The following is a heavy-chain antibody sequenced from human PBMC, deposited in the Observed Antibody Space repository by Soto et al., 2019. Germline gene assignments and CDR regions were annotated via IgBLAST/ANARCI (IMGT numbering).Heavy chain of an antibody. Sequence: GGSLRLSCAASGFTFSSYGMHWVRQAPGKGLEWVAVIWYDGSNKYYADSVKGRFTISRDNSKNTLYLQMNSLRAEDTAVYYCARQKGDYVLLREYYFDYWGQGTLVTVSS. CDR3: ARQKGDYVLLREYYFDY. CDR2: IWYDGSNK. CDR1: GFTFSSYG. V-gene: IGHV3-33*01. J-gene: IGHJ4*02. D-gene: IGHD4-17*01.